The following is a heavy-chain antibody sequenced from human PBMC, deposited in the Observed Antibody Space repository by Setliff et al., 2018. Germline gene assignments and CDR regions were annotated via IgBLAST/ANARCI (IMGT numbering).Heavy chain of an antibody. CDR2: IKQDGSEK. D-gene: IGHD6-19*01. CDR1: GFSFSNYW. Sequence: GGSLRLSCVASGFSFSNYWMNWVRQAPGKGLEWVANIKQDGSEKNYVDSVKGRFTISRDNAMNSLYLQMNSLRVADTAVYFCARRGNRGSGWYAGIDYWGQGTLVTVSS. V-gene: IGHV3-7*01. J-gene: IGHJ4*02. CDR3: ARRGNRGSGWYAGIDY.